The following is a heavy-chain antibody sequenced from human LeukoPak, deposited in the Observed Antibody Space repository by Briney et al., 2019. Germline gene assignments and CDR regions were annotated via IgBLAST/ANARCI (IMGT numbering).Heavy chain of an antibody. CDR2: IYTSGST. CDR1: GGSIGSYY. Sequence: SETLSLTCTVSGGSIGSYYWSWIRQPPGKGLEWIGRIYTSGSTNYNPSLKSRVTMSVDTSKNQFSLKLSSVTAADTAVYYCARDPSSWYYFDYWGQGTLVTVSS. V-gene: IGHV4-4*07. J-gene: IGHJ4*02. D-gene: IGHD6-13*01. CDR3: ARDPSSWYYFDY.